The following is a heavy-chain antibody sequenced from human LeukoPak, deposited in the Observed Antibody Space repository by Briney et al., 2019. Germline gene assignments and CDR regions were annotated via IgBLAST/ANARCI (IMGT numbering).Heavy chain of an antibody. V-gene: IGHV3-48*01. J-gene: IGHJ1*01. CDR1: GFVFSDYT. CDR2: ISRSSGTI. D-gene: IGHD6-19*01. Sequence: GGSLRLSCRASGFVFSDYTMNWVRQAPGRGLEWISYISRSSGTIYYADSVKGRFTISRDNGKNSLYLQMNSLRAEDTAVYYCARDQWLALQHWGQGTLVTVSS. CDR3: ARDQWLALQH.